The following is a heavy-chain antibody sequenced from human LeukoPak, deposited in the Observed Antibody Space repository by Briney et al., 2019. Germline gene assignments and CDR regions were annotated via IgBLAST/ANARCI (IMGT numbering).Heavy chain of an antibody. Sequence: GGSLRLFCAASGFTFNSYAVNCLRQAPGKTVLGLSAFSGWAGSTYYADSVKGRFTISRDNYKNTLYLQMNSLRDEDTAVYYCAKAEYYYDSTGYRPQYYFDYWGQGTLVTVSS. CDR3: AKAEYYYDSTGYRPQYYFDY. D-gene: IGHD3-22*01. V-gene: IGHV3-23*01. CDR1: GFTFNSYA. CDR2: FSGWAGST. J-gene: IGHJ4*02.